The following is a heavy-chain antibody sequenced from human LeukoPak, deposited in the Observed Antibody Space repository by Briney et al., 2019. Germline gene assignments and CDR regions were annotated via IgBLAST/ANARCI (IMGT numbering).Heavy chain of an antibody. CDR2: ISTSNGNI. Sequence: ASVKVSCKASGYSFTDYGIGWVRQAPGQGLEWMGWISTSNGNIHYAPKLQGRVTMTTDTSTSTVYMELRSLRSDDTAVYYCARTDYFGSGSCAYFDYWGQGTLVTVSS. D-gene: IGHD3-10*01. CDR1: GYSFTDYG. CDR3: ARTDYFGSGSCAYFDY. J-gene: IGHJ4*02. V-gene: IGHV1-18*01.